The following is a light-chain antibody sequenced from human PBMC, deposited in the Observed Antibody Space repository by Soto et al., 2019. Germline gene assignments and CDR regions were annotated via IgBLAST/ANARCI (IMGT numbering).Light chain of an antibody. Sequence: ERVMTQSPSTLSVXAXXXXXXXXXASETILSNLAWYQQKPGRAPRLLIYGASNRATGIPARFSGSGSGTEFTLTISSLQSDDFATYYCQQYNSYSWTFGQGTKVDIK. J-gene: IGKJ1*01. V-gene: IGKV3-15*01. CDR1: ETILSN. CDR3: QQYNSYSWT. CDR2: GAS.